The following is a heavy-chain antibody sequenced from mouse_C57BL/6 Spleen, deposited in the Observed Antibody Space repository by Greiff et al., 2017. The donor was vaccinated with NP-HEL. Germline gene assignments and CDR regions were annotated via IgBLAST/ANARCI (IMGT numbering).Heavy chain of an antibody. Sequence: VKLQQPGAELVRPGSSVKLSCKASGYTFTSYWMDWVKQRPGQGLEWIGNIYPSDSETHYNQKFKDKATLTVDKSSSTAYMQLSSLTSEDSAVYYCARRGNWDSYYFDYWGQGTTLTVSS. CDR2: IYPSDSET. CDR3: ARRGNWDSYYFDY. J-gene: IGHJ2*01. CDR1: GYTFTSYW. D-gene: IGHD4-1*01. V-gene: IGHV1-61*01.